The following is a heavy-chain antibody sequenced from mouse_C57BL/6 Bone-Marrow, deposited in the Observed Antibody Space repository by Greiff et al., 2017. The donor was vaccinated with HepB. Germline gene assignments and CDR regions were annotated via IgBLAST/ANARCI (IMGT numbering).Heavy chain of an antibody. Sequence: EVQGVESGGGLVQPGGSLKLSCAASGFTFSDYYMYWVRQTPEKRLEWVAYISNGGGSNYYPETVKGRFTISRDNAKNTLYRQMSRLKSEDTAMYYWARQGYYGRSYRRHWYFDVWGTGTTVTVSS. CDR3: ARQGYYGRSYRRHWYFDV. V-gene: IGHV5-12*01. CDR1: GFTFSDYY. D-gene: IGHD1-1*01. J-gene: IGHJ1*03. CDR2: ISNGGGSN.